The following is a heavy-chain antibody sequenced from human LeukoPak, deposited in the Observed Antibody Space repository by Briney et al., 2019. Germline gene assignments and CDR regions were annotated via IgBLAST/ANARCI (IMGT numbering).Heavy chain of an antibody. D-gene: IGHD5-24*01. CDR1: GFTFSSYG. CDR2: ISYDGSNK. Sequence: PGGSLRLSCAASGFTFSSYGMHWVRQAPGKGLEWVAVISYDGSNKYYADSVNGRFTISRDNSMNTLYLRMNSLRDEDTAVYYCAQAWRWLQLNYWGQGTLVTVSS. CDR3: AQAWRWLQLNY. J-gene: IGHJ4*02. V-gene: IGHV3-30*18.